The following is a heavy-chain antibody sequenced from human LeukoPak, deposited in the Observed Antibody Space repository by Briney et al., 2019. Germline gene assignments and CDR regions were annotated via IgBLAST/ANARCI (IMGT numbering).Heavy chain of an antibody. Sequence: PGGSLRLSCTASGFKFDDYGMTWVRQAPGKGLEWVSDINWNGDSRGYAHSVRGRFTIYRDNSRNSLYLQMNSLRVEDTAFYYCARDGGSYYPYYYYYYVDVWGKGTTVTVSS. CDR1: GFKFDDYG. D-gene: IGHD1-26*01. J-gene: IGHJ6*03. CDR3: ARDGGSYYPYYYYYYVDV. CDR2: INWNGDSR. V-gene: IGHV3-20*04.